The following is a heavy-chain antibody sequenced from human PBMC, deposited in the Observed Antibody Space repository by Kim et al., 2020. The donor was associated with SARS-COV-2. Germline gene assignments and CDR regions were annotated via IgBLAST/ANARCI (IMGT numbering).Heavy chain of an antibody. CDR2: IYYSGST. J-gene: IGHJ5*02. Sequence: SETLSLTCTVSGGSISSYYWRWIRQPPGKGLEWIGDIYYSGSTNYNPSLTSRVTISVDTSKNQFSLKLSSVTAADTAVYYCARANYLSVDSSSRGGFDLSGQGTLVTVSS. D-gene: IGHD6-13*01. V-gene: IGHV4-59*01. CDR1: GGSISSYY. CDR3: ARANYLSVDSSSRGGFDL.